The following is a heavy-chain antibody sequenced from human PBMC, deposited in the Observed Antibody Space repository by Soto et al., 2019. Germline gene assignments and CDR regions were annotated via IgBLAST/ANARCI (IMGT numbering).Heavy chain of an antibody. CDR1: GFTFSSYW. D-gene: IGHD4-17*01. J-gene: IGHJ4*02. CDR3: ARSGYYGDYQY. V-gene: IGHV3-74*01. Sequence: HPGGSLRLSCAASGFTFSSYWTHWVRQAPGKGLVWVSRINSDGSSTSYADSVKGRFTISRDNAKNTLYLQMNSLRAEDTAVYYCARSGYYGDYQYWGQGTLVTVSS. CDR2: INSDGSST.